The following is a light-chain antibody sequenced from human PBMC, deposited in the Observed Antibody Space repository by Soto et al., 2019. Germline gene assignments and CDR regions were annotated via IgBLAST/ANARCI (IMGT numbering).Light chain of an antibody. CDR1: QSVSSN. V-gene: IGKV3-15*01. CDR2: RAS. CDR3: QQYNNWPGA. Sequence: DILMTQSPATLSLSPGGRATLSCRASQSVSSNLAWYQQKPGQAPRLLIQRASTRATGIPARFGGSGSGTEFTLTISSLQSEDFAVYFCQQYNNWPGAFGQGTKVEIK. J-gene: IGKJ1*01.